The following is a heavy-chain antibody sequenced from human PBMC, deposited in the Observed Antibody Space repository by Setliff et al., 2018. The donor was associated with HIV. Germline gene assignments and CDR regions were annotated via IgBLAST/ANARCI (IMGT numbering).Heavy chain of an antibody. J-gene: IGHJ4*02. Sequence: QTLTLTCTFSGFSLSTSGMCVTWIRQPPGKALEWLARIDWDDDKFYSTSLKTRLTISKDTSKNQVVLTMTNMDPVDTATYYCARMTYCSTTSCYYFDYWGQGTLVTGSS. D-gene: IGHD2-2*01. V-gene: IGHV2-70*16. CDR2: IDWDDDK. CDR1: GFSLSTSGMC. CDR3: ARMTYCSTTSCYYFDY.